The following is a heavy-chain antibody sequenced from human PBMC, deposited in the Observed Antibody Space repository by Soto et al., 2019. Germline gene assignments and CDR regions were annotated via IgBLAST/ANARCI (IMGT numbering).Heavy chain of an antibody. D-gene: IGHD2-15*01. V-gene: IGHV3-30-3*01. Sequence: PGGSLRLSCAASGFTFSPYAMHWVRQAPGKGLEWVAVVSYDVNIKYYADSVKGRFTISRDNSKNTLYLQMNSLRSEDAAVYYCLREEIGLGKFDLWGQGTTVTVSS. CDR3: LREEIGLGKFDL. J-gene: IGHJ6*02. CDR2: VSYDVNIK. CDR1: GFTFSPYA.